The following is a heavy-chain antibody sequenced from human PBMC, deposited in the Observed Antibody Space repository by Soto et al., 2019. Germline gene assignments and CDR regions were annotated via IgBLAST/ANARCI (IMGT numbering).Heavy chain of an antibody. CDR2: TYYRSRWYN. J-gene: IGHJ6*03. Sequence: SQTLSLTCVISGDSVSSNSAAWNWIRLSPSRGLEWLARTYYRSRWYNDYAVSVRSRITVNPDTSKNQFSLQLTSVTLEDTAVYYCAGTTSHQWYYMDVWGKGTTVTVSS. D-gene: IGHD1-7*01. CDR1: GDSVSSNSAA. CDR3: AGTTSHQWYYMDV. V-gene: IGHV6-1*01.